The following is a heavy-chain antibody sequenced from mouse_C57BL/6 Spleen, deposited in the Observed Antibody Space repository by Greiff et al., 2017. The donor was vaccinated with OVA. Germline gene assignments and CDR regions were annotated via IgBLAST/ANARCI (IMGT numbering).Heavy chain of an antibody. CDR1: YFAFMASA. J-gene: IGHJ3*01. V-gene: IGHV1-49*01. CDR2: FNMYGGAT. Sequence: QVQLQQSGAELVRPGSSVKLSCKASYFAFMASAMHWVKQRPGHGLEWIGSFNMYGGATEYSENFKGKATLTANTSSSTAYMELSSLTSEDSAVYACGSGPAWFAYWGQGTLLTVSA. CDR3: GSGPAWFAY.